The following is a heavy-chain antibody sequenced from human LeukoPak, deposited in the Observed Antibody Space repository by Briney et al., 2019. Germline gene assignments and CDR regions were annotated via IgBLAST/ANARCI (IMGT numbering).Heavy chain of an antibody. Sequence: GGSRRLSWAASGLPFSSYWMSWVRQAPGKGLGWVANIKQDGSEKYYVDSVKGRFTISRDNAKNSLYLQMNSLRAEDTAVYYCAKVEYTTSWYGVGSLDYWGQGTLVTVSS. D-gene: IGHD6-13*01. J-gene: IGHJ4*02. CDR2: IKQDGSEK. CDR1: GLPFSSYW. V-gene: IGHV3-7*01. CDR3: AKVEYTTSWYGVGSLDY.